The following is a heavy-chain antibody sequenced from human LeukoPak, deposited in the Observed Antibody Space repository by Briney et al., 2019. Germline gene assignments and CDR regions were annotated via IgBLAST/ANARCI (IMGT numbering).Heavy chain of an antibody. J-gene: IGHJ6*03. CDR1: GGSINNYY. CDR2: IFYNGNT. D-gene: IGHD1-1*01. Sequence: SETLSLTCSVSGGSINNYYWSWIRQPPGKGLESIGYIFYNGNTNYNPSLKSRVTISVDTSKNQFSLKLSSVTAADTAVYYCARRVGVEDTWSYSNYYYMDVWGKGTTVTVSS. CDR3: ARRVGVEDTWSYSNYYYMDV. V-gene: IGHV4-59*08.